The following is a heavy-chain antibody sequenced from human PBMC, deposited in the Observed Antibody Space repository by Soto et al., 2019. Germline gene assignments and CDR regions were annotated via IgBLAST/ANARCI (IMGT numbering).Heavy chain of an antibody. J-gene: IGHJ4*02. V-gene: IGHV4-39*01. CDR2: INYRGTT. D-gene: IGHD1-1*01. Sequence: QLQLQESGPGLVKPSETLSLTCTVSGGSISTTSFYWAWIRQPPGKGLAWIGSINYRGTTYYTSNLRSRITISVDTSKNQFSLKMSSVTAVDTSVYYCGRLIHCLTTICYFYYWGQGALVTVSS. CDR1: GGSISTTSFY. CDR3: GRLIHCLTTICYFYY.